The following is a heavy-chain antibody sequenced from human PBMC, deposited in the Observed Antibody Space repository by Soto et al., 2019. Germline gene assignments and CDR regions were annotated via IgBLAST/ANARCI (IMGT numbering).Heavy chain of an antibody. Sequence: SETLSLTCTVSGGSISSGGYYWSWIRQHPGKGLEWIGYIYYSGSTYYNPSLKSRVTISVDTSKNQFSLKLSSVTAADTAVYYCARGRPVGGFDYWGQGTLVTVSS. V-gene: IGHV4-31*03. J-gene: IGHJ4*02. D-gene: IGHD2-15*01. CDR3: ARGRPVGGFDY. CDR1: GGSISSGGYY. CDR2: IYYSGST.